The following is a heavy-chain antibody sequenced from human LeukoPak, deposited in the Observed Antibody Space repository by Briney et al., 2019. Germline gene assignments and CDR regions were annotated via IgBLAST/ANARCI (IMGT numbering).Heavy chain of an antibody. D-gene: IGHD6-19*01. V-gene: IGHV1-18*01. CDR3: AREEGYYSSGWYSHYYYYMDV. Sequence: ASVKVSCKTSGYTFTSYGISWVRQAPGQGLEWMGWISTYTGNTNYAQKFQGRVTLTTDTSTSTAYMELRSLTSDDTAVYYCAREEGYYSSGWYSHYYYYMDVWGKGTTVTISS. CDR1: GYTFTSYG. CDR2: ISTYTGNT. J-gene: IGHJ6*03.